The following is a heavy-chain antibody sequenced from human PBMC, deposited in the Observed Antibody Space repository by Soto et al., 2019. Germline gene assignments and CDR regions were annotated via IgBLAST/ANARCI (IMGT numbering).Heavy chain of an antibody. J-gene: IGHJ5*02. CDR1: GGTYSSRA. CDR3: AIDKDCSGGSCRKKWCDP. CDR2: ISPIFGTA. V-gene: IGHV1-69*01. Sequence: VKVSCEAPGGTYSSRAMWWARQAPGQGLEWMGGISPIFGTANDAQKFQGRVTITADESTSTAYRELSRLRSADTAVYDCAIDKDCSGGSCRKKWCDPWGKRSRVPGSS. D-gene: IGHD2-15*01.